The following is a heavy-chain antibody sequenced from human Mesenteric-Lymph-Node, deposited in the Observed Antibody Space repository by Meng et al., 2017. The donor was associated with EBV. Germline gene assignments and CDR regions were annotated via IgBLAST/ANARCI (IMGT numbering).Heavy chain of an antibody. D-gene: IGHD3-10*01. Sequence: GHVKGSAAVRLKPRQTRTVTVAAVGGAIRRNNWWGWVRKTPGKGLEWIGEIHHSGNTNYNPSLWSRVTISVDTSKNQFSLKVRSVTAADAAVYYCARAIAMDQGVISAIDNWGQGTLVTVSS. CDR2: IHHSGNT. CDR1: GGAIRRNNW. V-gene: IGHV4-4*03. CDR3: ARAIAMDQGVISAIDN. J-gene: IGHJ4*02.